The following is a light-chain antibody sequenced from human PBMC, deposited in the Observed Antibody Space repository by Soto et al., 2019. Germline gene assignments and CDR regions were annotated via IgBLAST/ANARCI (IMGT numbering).Light chain of an antibody. CDR1: SSDVGTYAL. CDR2: EVN. Sequence: QSALTQPASVSGSPGQSITISCTGSSSDVGTYALVSWYQQHPGKVPKLMVFEVNKRPSGVSDRFSGSKSGNTASLTISGVQAEDEAIYYCSSYAGSVNFNVLFGGGTQADRP. CDR3: SSYAGSVNFNVL. J-gene: IGLJ2*01. V-gene: IGLV2-23*02.